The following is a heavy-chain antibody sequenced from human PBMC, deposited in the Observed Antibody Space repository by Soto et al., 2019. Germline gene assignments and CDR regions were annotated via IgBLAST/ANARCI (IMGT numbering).Heavy chain of an antibody. J-gene: IGHJ6*02. CDR2: VYNTGGN. Sequence: QVHLQQSGPGLVKPSETLSLTCTVSSGPSSSHNWGWIRQSPGRGLEWIGYVYNTGGNSYNPSLRSRVTISADTTSNPTSLTLSSVTAADTAIYYCVRQGIGNLHGLVDVWGQGTTVSVSS. CDR1: SGPSSSHN. D-gene: IGHD1-1*01. V-gene: IGHV4-59*08. CDR3: VRQGIGNLHGLVDV.